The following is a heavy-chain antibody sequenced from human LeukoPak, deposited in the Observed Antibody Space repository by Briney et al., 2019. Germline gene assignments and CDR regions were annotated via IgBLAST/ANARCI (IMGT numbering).Heavy chain of an antibody. CDR3: ATSVVPATPFDY. CDR1: GSSFSDHY. D-gene: IGHD2-21*02. V-gene: IGHV3-72*01. Sequence: PGGSLRLSCAASGSSFSDHYMDWVRQAPGKGLEWVGRSRNKANSYTTEYAASVEGRFTISRDDSKNSMFLHMNSLKTDDTAMYYCATSVVPATPFDYWGQGTLVTVSS. CDR2: SRNKANSYTT. J-gene: IGHJ4*02.